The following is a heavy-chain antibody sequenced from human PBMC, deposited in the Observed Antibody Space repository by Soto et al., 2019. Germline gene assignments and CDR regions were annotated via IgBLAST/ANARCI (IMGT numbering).Heavy chain of an antibody. CDR1: GGSISSYY. J-gene: IGHJ4*02. D-gene: IGHD2-2*01. V-gene: IGHV4-59*08. Sequence: SETLSLTCTVSGGSISSYYWSWIRQPPGKGLEWIGYIYYSGSTNYNPSLKSRVTISVDTSKNQFSLKLSSVTAADTAVYYCARHLIVVPAATNYYFDYWGQGTLVTVSS. CDR3: ARHLIVVPAATNYYFDY. CDR2: IYYSGST.